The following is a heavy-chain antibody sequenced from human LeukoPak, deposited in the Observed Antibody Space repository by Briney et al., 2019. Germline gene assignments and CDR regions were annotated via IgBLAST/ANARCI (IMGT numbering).Heavy chain of an antibody. D-gene: IGHD3-22*01. CDR3: ASAWKATTYYYDSSGHPDF. J-gene: IGHJ4*02. CDR2: ISPYNGNT. V-gene: IGHV1-18*01. CDR1: GYTFTTYG. Sequence: ASVKVSCKASGYTFTTYGISWVRQAPGQGLEWMGWISPYNGNTNYAQTLQGRVTMTTDTSTSTAYMELRSLRSDDTAVYYCASAWKATTYYYDSSGHPDFWGQGTLITVSS.